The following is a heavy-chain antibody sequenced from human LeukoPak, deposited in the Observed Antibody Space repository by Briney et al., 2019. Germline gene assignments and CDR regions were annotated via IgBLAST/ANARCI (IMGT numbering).Heavy chain of an antibody. CDR3: ARDLPNYYDSSGYYESPFDY. V-gene: IGHV3-9*01. CDR1: GFTFDDYA. CDR2: ISWNSGSI. Sequence: GGSLRLSCAASGFTFDDYAMHWVRQAPGKGLEWVSGISWNSGSIGYADSAKGRFTISRDNSKNTLYLQMNSLRAEDTAVYYCARDLPNYYDSSGYYESPFDYWGQGTLVTVSS. J-gene: IGHJ4*02. D-gene: IGHD3-22*01.